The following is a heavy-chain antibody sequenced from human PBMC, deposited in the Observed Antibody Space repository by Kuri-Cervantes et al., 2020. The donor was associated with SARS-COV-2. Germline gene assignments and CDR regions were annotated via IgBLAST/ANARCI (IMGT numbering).Heavy chain of an antibody. CDR3: ARLFRGDFDY. Sequence: GSLRFSCAVYGGSFSGYYWSWIRQPPGKGLEWIGSIYHSGSTYYNPSLKSRVTISVDTSKNQFSLKLSSVTAADTAVYYCARLFRGDFDYWGQGTLVTVSS. CDR1: GGSFSGYY. D-gene: IGHD3-16*01. J-gene: IGHJ4*02. V-gene: IGHV4-34*01. CDR2: IYHSGST.